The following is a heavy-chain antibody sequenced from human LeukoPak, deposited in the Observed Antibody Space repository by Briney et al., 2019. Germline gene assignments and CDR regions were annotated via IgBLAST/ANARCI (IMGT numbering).Heavy chain of an antibody. D-gene: IGHD5-18*01. CDR1: GFSLRPHAVG. J-gene: IGHJ4*02. V-gene: IGHV2-5*02. CDR3: SHRDTYGYQYFNC. CDR2: IYRAADK. Sequence: SGPTLMNPTQTLTLTCTFSGFSLRPHAVGVAWIRQPPGKALGCLAIIYRAADKRYSPSLKNRLTTTKDTTKTHVVPTMTSMDPVDTAAYYFSHRDTYGYQYFNCWGQGTLVTVSS.